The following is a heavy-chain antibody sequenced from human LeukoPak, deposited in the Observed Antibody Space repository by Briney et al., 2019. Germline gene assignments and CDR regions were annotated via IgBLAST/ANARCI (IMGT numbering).Heavy chain of an antibody. CDR1: GYIFTDYA. CDR3: ARARWTSTVTTCYLDF. Sequence: ASVKVSCKASGYIFTDYAIQWVRQAPGQGLEWMGWINAGNGKTKYSQKFQGRVTITRDTSASTAYMELSGLRSDDTAVYYCARARWTSTVTTCYLDFWGQGTLVTVSS. J-gene: IGHJ4*02. D-gene: IGHD4-17*01. CDR2: INAGNGKT. V-gene: IGHV1-3*01.